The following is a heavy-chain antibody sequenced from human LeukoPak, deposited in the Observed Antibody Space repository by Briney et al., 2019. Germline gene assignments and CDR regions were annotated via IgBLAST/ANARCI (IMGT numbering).Heavy chain of an antibody. V-gene: IGHV3-74*01. CDR2: INCDGSSK. J-gene: IGHJ3*02. D-gene: IGHD4-23*01. CDR3: VYGGNSTCFDI. Sequence: PGGSLKLSCAASGFPFSSYLMHWVRQAPGKGLVLVSRINCDGSSKTYADSVKGRFTISRDNAKKPLYLHVNGLRADDTAVYYCVYGGNSTCFDIWGQGTMVTVSS. CDR1: GFPFSSYL.